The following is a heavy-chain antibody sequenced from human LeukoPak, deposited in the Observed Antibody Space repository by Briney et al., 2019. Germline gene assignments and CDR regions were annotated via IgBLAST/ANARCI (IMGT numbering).Heavy chain of an antibody. D-gene: IGHD1-7*01. CDR3: ARAPGGTPDY. CDR2: INHSGST. V-gene: IGHV4-34*01. Sequence: SETLSLTCAVYGGSFSGYYWSWIRQPPGKGLEWIGEINHSGSTNYNPSLKSRVTISVDTSKNQFSLKLSSVTAADTAVYYCARAPGGTPDYWGQGTLVTVSS. J-gene: IGHJ4*02. CDR1: GGSFSGYY.